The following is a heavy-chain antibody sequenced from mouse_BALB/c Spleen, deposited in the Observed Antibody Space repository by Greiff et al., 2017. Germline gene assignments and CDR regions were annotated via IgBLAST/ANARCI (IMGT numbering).Heavy chain of an antibody. J-gene: IGHJ1*01. Sequence: VQLQQSGADLVKPGASVKLSCTASGFNIKDTYMHWVKQRPEQGLEWIGRIDPANGNTKYDPKFQGKATITADTSSNTAYLQLSSLTSEDTAVYYCARRDGSSFSWYFDVWGAGTTVTVSS. CDR2: IDPANGNT. V-gene: IGHV14-3*02. CDR3: ARRDGSSFSWYFDV. CDR1: GFNIKDTY. D-gene: IGHD1-1*01.